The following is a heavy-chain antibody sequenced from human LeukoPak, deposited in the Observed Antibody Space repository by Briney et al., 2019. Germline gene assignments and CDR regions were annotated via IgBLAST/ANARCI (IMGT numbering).Heavy chain of an antibody. V-gene: IGHV4-30-2*01. D-gene: IGHD4-17*01. CDR2: IYHSGST. CDR3: ARGTTVTTFPYYYGMDV. CDR1: GGSINNDGYS. Sequence: PSQTLSLTCAVSGGSINNDGYSWSWIRQPPGKGLEWIGYIYHSGSTYYNPSLKSRVTISVDRSKNQFSLKLSSVTAADTAVYYCARGTTVTTFPYYYGMDVWGQGTTVIVSS. J-gene: IGHJ6*02.